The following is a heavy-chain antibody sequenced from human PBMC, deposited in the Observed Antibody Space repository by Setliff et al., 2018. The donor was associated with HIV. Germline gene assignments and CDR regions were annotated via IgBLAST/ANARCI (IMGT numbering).Heavy chain of an antibody. Sequence: GGSLRLSCAASGFTVSSNYMSWVRQAPGKGLEWVSVIYSSGSTYYADSVKGRFTISRDNSKNTLYLQMNSLRAEDTAVYYCARERGIAAASFDYWGQGTLVTVSS. D-gene: IGHD6-13*01. V-gene: IGHV3-66*01. CDR2: IYSSGST. CDR3: ARERGIAAASFDY. CDR1: GFTVSSNY. J-gene: IGHJ4*02.